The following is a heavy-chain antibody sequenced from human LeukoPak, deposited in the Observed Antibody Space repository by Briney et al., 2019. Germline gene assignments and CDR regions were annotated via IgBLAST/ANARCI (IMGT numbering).Heavy chain of an antibody. CDR3: ATMIFGGGFDY. Sequence: GGSLRLSCVASGFTFSSYWTSWVRQAPGKGLEWVANIKEDGGEENYVDSVKGRFTISRDNAKKSLYLQMNSLRAEDTALYYCATMIFGGGFDYWGQGTLVTVSS. V-gene: IGHV3-7*01. D-gene: IGHD3/OR15-3a*01. J-gene: IGHJ4*02. CDR2: IKEDGGEE. CDR1: GFTFSSYW.